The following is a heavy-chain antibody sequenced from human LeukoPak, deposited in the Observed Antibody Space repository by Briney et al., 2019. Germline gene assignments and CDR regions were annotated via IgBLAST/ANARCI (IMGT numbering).Heavy chain of an antibody. D-gene: IGHD5-18*01. CDR1: GGTFSSYA. J-gene: IGHJ4*02. V-gene: IGHV1-8*02. CDR3: ARTDQLWSSPFDY. CDR2: MNPNSGNT. Sequence: ASVKVSCKASGGTFSSYAISWVRQAPGQGLEWMGWMNPNSGNTGYAQKFQGRVTMTRNTSISTAYMELSSLRSEDTAVYYCARTDQLWSSPFDYWSQGTLVTVSS.